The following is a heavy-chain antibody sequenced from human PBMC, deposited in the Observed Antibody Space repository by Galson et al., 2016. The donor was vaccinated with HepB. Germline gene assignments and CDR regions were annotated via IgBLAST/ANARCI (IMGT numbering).Heavy chain of an antibody. CDR1: GYTFSDYY. CDR3: ARQRGGAWDFDG. CDR2: ISAFSGAT. D-gene: IGHD6-25*01. V-gene: IGHV1-2*06. J-gene: IGHJ4*02. Sequence: SVKVSCKASGYTFSDYYIHWVRQAPGQGLEWMGRISAFSGATDYTQRFQGAVTMTKDRSISTAFMELNSLKSDDTAVYYCARQRGGAWDFDGWGQGTLVTVSS.